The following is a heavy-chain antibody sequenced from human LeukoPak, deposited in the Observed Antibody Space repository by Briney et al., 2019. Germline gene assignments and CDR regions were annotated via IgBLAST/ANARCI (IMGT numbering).Heavy chain of an antibody. CDR1: GYTLTELS. V-gene: IGHV1-46*01. J-gene: IGHJ5*02. CDR3: ARDKGSTMVRGVIAYNWFDP. D-gene: IGHD3-10*01. Sequence: GASVKVSCKVSGYTLTELSMHWVRQAPGQGLEWMGIINPSGGSTSYAQKFQGRVTMTRDMSTSTVYMELSSLRSEDTAVYYCARDKGSTMVRGVIAYNWFDPWGQGTLVTVSS. CDR2: INPSGGST.